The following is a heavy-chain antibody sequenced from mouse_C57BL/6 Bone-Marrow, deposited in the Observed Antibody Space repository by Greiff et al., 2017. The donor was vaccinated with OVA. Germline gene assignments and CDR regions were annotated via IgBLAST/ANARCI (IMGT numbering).Heavy chain of an antibody. V-gene: IGHV5-6*02. CDR2: ISSGGSYT. J-gene: IGHJ1*03. CDR1: GFTFSSYG. D-gene: IGHD1-1*01. CDR3: ARRHYYGSSPDV. Sequence: EVKLMESGGDLVKPGGSLKLSCAASGFTFSSYGMSWVRQTPDKRLEWVATISSGGSYTYYTDSVKGRFTISRDNAKNTLYLQMSSLKSEDTAMYYCARRHYYGSSPDVWGTGTTVTVSS.